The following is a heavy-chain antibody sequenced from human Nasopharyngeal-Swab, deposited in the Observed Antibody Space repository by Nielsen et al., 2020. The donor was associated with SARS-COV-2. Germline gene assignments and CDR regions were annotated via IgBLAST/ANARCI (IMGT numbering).Heavy chain of an antibody. J-gene: IGHJ4*02. Sequence: ASVKVSCKASGYTFTGYYMQWVRQAPGQGLEWMGTINPTGGSTTYAQDFQGRVTVTRDTSTSTVYMELSSLRTEDTAVYYCARAGGYQSPLLVWGQGTLVTVSS. V-gene: IGHV1-46*01. CDR2: INPTGGST. CDR3: ARAGGYQSPLLV. D-gene: IGHD5-12*01. CDR1: GYTFTGYY.